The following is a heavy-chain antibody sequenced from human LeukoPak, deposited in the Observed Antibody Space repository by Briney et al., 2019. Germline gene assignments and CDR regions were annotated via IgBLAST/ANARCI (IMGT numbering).Heavy chain of an antibody. V-gene: IGHV3-7*01. D-gene: IGHD3-10*01. Sequence: PGGSLRLSCAASGFTFSSYWMSWVRQAPGKGLEWAANIKEDGSEKHYVDSVKGRFTISRDNAKNSLYLQMNSLRAEDTAVYYCAREDYGSGSDFYGMDVWGQGTTVTVSS. J-gene: IGHJ6*02. CDR1: GFTFSSYW. CDR2: IKEDGSEK. CDR3: AREDYGSGSDFYGMDV.